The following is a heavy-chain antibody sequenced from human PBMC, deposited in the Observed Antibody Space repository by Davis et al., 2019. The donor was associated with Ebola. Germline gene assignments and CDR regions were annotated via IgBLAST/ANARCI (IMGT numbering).Heavy chain of an antibody. CDR2: ISAYNGNT. CDR3: ARAASSLLNDY. V-gene: IGHV1-18*04. D-gene: IGHD3-10*01. Sequence: AASVKVSCKASGYTFTSYGISWVRQAPGQGLEWMGWISAYNGNTNYAQKVQGKVTMTTDTSTSTAYMELRSLRSDDTAVYYCARAASSLLNDYWGQGTLVTVSS. CDR1: GYTFTSYG. J-gene: IGHJ4*02.